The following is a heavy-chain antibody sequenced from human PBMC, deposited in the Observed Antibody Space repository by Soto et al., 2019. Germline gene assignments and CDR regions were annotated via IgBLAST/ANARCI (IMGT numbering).Heavy chain of an antibody. CDR1: GFSFSTCA. V-gene: IGHV3-23*01. CDR3: AAQATGYFVPFDF. J-gene: IGHJ4*02. Sequence: EVQLLESGGGLVQPGGSLRLSCAASGFSFSTCAVSWVRQAPGKGLEWVSSISASGDTTHYAESVRGRFTISRDNSRNTLHLQMSSLIAEDTAIYSCAAQATGYFVPFDFWGRGTLVTVSS. CDR2: ISASGDTT. D-gene: IGHD3-22*01.